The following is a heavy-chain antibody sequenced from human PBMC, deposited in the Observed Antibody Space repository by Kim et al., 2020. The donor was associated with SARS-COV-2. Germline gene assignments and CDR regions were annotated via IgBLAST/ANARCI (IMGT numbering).Heavy chain of an antibody. J-gene: IGHJ4*02. V-gene: IGHV3-23*01. CDR1: GFTFSSYA. CDR3: AKLRAYCSSTSCSRGGY. D-gene: IGHD2-2*01. Sequence: GGSLRLSCAASGFTFSSYAMSWVRQAPGKGLEWVSAISGSGGSTYYADSVKGRFTISRDNSKNTLYLQMNSLRAEDTAVYYCAKLRAYCSSTSCSRGGYWGQGTLVTVSS. CDR2: ISGSGGST.